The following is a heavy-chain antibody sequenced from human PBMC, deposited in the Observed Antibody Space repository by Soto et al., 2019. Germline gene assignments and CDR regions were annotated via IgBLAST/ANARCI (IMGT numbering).Heavy chain of an antibody. D-gene: IGHD5-18*01. CDR1: GFMFTSKS. V-gene: IGHV3-48*01. J-gene: IGHJ4*02. Sequence: GGSLRLSCAASGFMFTSKSMNWVRQAPGKGLEWVSYISGSGSLIYYADSVKGRFTISRDTATTSLYLQMSSLRAEDAAVYYCVKVKGYSDSPLVPFDYWGQGTFVTVAA. CDR3: VKVKGYSDSPLVPFDY. CDR2: ISGSGSLI.